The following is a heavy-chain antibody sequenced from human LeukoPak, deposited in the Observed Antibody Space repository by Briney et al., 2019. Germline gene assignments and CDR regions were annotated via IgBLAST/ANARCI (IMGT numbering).Heavy chain of an antibody. V-gene: IGHV3-48*01. J-gene: IGHJ5*02. D-gene: IGHD6-19*01. CDR3: ARDMRATSGPGWFDP. CDR2: ISSSSSTI. CDR1: GFTFSSNA. Sequence: GGSLRLSCEASGFTFSSNAMGWVRQAPGKGLEWVSYISSSSSTIYYADSVKGRFTISRDNAKNSLYLQMNSLRAEDTAVYYCARDMRATSGPGWFDPWGQGTLVTVSS.